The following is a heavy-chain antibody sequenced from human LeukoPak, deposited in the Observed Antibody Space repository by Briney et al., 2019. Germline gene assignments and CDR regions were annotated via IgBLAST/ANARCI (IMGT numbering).Heavy chain of an antibody. V-gene: IGHV5-10-1*01. CDR1: GYSFTSYW. Sequence: GESLQISCKGSGYSFTSYWISWVRQMPGKGLEWMGRIDPSDSYTNYSPSFQGHVTISADKSISTAYLQWSSLKASDTAMYYCARRKVEMANFDYWGQGTLVTVSS. CDR3: ARRKVEMANFDY. D-gene: IGHD5-24*01. CDR2: IDPSDSYT. J-gene: IGHJ4*02.